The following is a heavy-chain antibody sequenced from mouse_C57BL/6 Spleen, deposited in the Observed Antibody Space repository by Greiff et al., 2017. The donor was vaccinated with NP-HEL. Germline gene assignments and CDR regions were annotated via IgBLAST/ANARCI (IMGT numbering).Heavy chain of an antibody. CDR3: GRWGYDYDEDFDY. J-gene: IGHJ2*01. CDR1: GYAFSSSW. CDR2: IYPGDGDT. Sequence: VMLVESGPELVKPGASVKISCKASGYAFSSSWMNWVKQRPGKGLEWIGRIYPGDGDTNYNGKFKGKATLTADKSSSTAYMQLSSLTSEDSAVYFCGRWGYDYDEDFDYWGQGTTLTVSS. D-gene: IGHD2-4*01. V-gene: IGHV1-82*01.